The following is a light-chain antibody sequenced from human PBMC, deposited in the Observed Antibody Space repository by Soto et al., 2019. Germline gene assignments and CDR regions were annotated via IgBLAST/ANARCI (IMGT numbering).Light chain of an antibody. J-gene: IGLJ1*01. Sequence: QSALTQPASVSGSPGQPIAISCTGTSSDVGGYNYVTWYQQHPGKAPKLMIYDVSNRPSGVSDRFSGSKSGNTASLTISGLQAEDEGDYYCNSYTSSSTYVFGTGTKVTVL. V-gene: IGLV2-14*03. CDR3: NSYTSSSTYV. CDR2: DVS. CDR1: SSDVGGYNY.